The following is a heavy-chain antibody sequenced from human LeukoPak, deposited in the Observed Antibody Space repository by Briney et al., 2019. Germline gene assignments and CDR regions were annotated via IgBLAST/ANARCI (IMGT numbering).Heavy chain of an antibody. CDR1: GYTFTSYG. CDR2: ISAYNGNT. D-gene: IGHD3-10*01. V-gene: IGHV1-18*04. Sequence: ASVKVSCKASGYTFTSYGISWVRQAPGQGLEWMGWISAYNGNTNYAQKLQGRVTMTTDTSTSTAYMELRSLRSDGTAVYYRARVRITMVRGVIGWFDPWGQGTLVTVSS. CDR3: ARVRITMVRGVIGWFDP. J-gene: IGHJ5*02.